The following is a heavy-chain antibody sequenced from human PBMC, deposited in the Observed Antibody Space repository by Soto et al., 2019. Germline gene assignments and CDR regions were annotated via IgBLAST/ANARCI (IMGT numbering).Heavy chain of an antibody. V-gene: IGHV3-13*01. CDR2: IGTAGDT. J-gene: IGHJ6*03. CDR1: GFTFSSYD. D-gene: IGHD6-13*01. CDR3: ARGPLVAAAEKYYYYYYMDV. Sequence: QPGGSLRLSCAASGFTFSSYDMHWVRQATGKGLEWVSAIGTAGDTYYPGSVKGRFTISRENAKNSLYLQMNSLRAGDTAVYYCARGPLVAAAEKYYYYYYMDVWGKGTTVTVSS.